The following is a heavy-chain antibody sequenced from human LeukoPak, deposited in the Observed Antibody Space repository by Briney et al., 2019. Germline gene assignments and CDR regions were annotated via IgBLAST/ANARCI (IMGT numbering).Heavy chain of an antibody. CDR3: ARAWAAAALDY. Sequence: GGSLRLSCAVSGLAVNSNYMTWVRQAPGKGLEWVSVIYSGGNTYYADSVKGRFTISRDNSKNTLYLQMNSLRAEDTAVYYCARAWAAAALDYWAQGPLATVPS. V-gene: IGHV3-66*01. D-gene: IGHD6-13*01. CDR1: GLAVNSNY. CDR2: IYSGGNT. J-gene: IGHJ4*02.